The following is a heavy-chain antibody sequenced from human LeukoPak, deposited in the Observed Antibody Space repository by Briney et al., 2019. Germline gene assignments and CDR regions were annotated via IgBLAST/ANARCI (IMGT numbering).Heavy chain of an antibody. Sequence: GGSMRLSSTAAGVTFGGYLMSWFRQAPGRGLEWIGFISAGTTEYAASVNGKFPLTSDDPTSIAHLQTNRLPTEDTAVNYSARERGCLSAYGGQGTLVTVSS. V-gene: IGHV3-49*03. J-gene: IGHJ4*02. CDR3: ARERGCLSAY. D-gene: IGHD2-15*01. CDR2: ISAGTT. CDR1: GVTFGGYL.